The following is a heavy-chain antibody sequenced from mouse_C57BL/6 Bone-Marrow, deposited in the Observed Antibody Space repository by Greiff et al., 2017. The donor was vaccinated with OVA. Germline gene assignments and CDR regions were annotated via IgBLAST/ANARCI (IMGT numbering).Heavy chain of an antibody. Sequence: VKLQESGAELAKPGASVKLSCKASGYTFTSYWMHWVKQRPGQGLEWIGYINPSSGYTKYNQKFKGKATLTADKSSSTAYMQLSSLTYEDSAVYYCARRYYYFDYWGQGTTLTVSS. V-gene: IGHV1-7*01. CDR1: GYTFTSYW. CDR2: INPSSGYT. J-gene: IGHJ2*01. CDR3: ARRYYYFDY.